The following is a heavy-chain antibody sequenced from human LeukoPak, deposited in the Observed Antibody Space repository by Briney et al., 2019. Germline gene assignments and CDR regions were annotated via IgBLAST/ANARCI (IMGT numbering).Heavy chain of an antibody. Sequence: SQTLSLTCAISGDSFSSNSATWNWLRQSPSRGLEWLGRTYYRSKLYNDYAVSVQSLISISPDTSKNQFSLQLNSVTPEDTAVYFCARAVADTEFDYWGQRTLVTVSS. J-gene: IGHJ4*02. D-gene: IGHD6-19*01. CDR3: ARAVADTEFDY. V-gene: IGHV6-1*01. CDR2: TYYRSKLYN. CDR1: GDSFSSNSAT.